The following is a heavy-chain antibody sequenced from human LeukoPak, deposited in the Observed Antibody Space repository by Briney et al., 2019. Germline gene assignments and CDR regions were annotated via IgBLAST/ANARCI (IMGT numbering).Heavy chain of an antibody. J-gene: IGHJ5*02. CDR3: ARGLELWSGYYTGWFDP. V-gene: IGHV4-34*01. D-gene: IGHD3-3*01. Sequence: SETLSLTCAVYGGSFSGYYWSWIRQPPGKGLEWIGEINHSGSTNYNPSLKSRVTISVDTSKNQFSLKLSSVTAADTAVYYCARGLELWSGYYTGWFDPWGQGTLVTVSS. CDR1: GGSFSGYY. CDR2: INHSGST.